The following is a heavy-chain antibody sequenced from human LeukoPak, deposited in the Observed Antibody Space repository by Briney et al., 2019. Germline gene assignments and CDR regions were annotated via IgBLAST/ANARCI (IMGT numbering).Heavy chain of an antibody. CDR3: AKDLIAVAGWNWFDP. J-gene: IGHJ5*02. Sequence: SETLSLTCAVYGGSFSGYYWSWIRQPAGKGLEWIGRIYTSGSTNYNPSLKSRVTMSVDTSKNQFSLKLSSVTAADTAVYYCAKDLIAVAGWNWFDPWGQGTLVTVSS. CDR2: IYTSGST. V-gene: IGHV4-4*07. CDR1: GGSFSGYY. D-gene: IGHD6-19*01.